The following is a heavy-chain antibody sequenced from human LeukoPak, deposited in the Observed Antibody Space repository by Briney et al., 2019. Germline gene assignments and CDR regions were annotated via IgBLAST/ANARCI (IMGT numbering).Heavy chain of an antibody. J-gene: IGHJ4*02. V-gene: IGHV3-48*04. D-gene: IGHD3-10*01. CDR2: ISSSSSTI. Sequence: QTGGSLRLSCAASGFTFSSYSMNWVRQAPGKGLEWVSYISSSSSTIYYADSVKGRFTISRDNAKNSLYLQMNSLRAEDTAVYYCARGRHGSGSYRAGAGGDYWGQGTLVTVSS. CDR3: ARGRHGSGSYRAGAGGDY. CDR1: GFTFSSYS.